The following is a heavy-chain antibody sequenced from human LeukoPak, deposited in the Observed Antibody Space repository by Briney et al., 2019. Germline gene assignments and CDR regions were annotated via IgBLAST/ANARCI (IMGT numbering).Heavy chain of an antibody. CDR3: ARSRTVPAAPGY. D-gene: IGHD2-2*01. Sequence: ASVKVSCKASGYTFTSYYMHWVRQAPGQGLEWMGIINPSGGSTSYAQKFQGRVTMTRDMSTSTVYMELSSLRSEDTAVYYCARSRTVPAAPGYWGQGTLVTVSS. V-gene: IGHV1-46*01. CDR2: INPSGGST. CDR1: GYTFTSYY. J-gene: IGHJ4*02.